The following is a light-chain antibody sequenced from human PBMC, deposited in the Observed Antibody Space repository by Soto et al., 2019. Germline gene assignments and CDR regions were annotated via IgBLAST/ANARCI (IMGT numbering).Light chain of an antibody. J-gene: IGKJ4*01. Sequence: IQMTQSPSSLSAYVGDRVTITCRASQGSRDDSGWYQQKPGRAPRLLIYGASSLQSGVPTRFSGSGYGTEFTLPISSLQPEDFATYSCLQDYNYPITFGGGIRVEIK. CDR2: GAS. CDR3: LQDYNYPIT. CDR1: QGSRDD. V-gene: IGKV1-6*02.